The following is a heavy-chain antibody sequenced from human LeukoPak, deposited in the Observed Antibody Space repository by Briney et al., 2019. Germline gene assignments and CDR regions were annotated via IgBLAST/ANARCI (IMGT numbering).Heavy chain of an antibody. V-gene: IGHV3-23*01. J-gene: IGHJ4*02. CDR1: GFTFSSYD. D-gene: IGHD7-27*01. Sequence: PGGSLRLSCAVSGFTFSSYDMSWVRQAPGKGLEWVSAISGSGGSTYYADSVKGRFTISRDNAKNSLYLQMNSLRTEDTAVYYCVRDGSSWGNFDYWGQGTLVTVSS. CDR3: VRDGSSWGNFDY. CDR2: ISGSGGST.